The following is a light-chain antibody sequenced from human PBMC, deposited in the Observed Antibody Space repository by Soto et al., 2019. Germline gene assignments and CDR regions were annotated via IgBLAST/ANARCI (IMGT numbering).Light chain of an antibody. J-gene: IGKJ1*01. CDR3: QQYNNWST. CDR2: GAS. V-gene: IGKV3-15*01. Sequence: ETVMTQSPATLSVSPGERVTLSCRASQSVGSNLAWYQQKPGQAPRLLIYGASTKATGIPARFSGSGSGTEFTLTISSLQSEDFAVYYCQQYNNWSTFGQGTKVEIK. CDR1: QSVGSN.